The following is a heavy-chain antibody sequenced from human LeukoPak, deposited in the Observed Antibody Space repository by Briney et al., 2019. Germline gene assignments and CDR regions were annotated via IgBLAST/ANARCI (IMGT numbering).Heavy chain of an antibody. D-gene: IGHD1-26*01. V-gene: IGHV3-23*01. Sequence: GGSLRLSCAASGFTFSSYAMSWVRQAPGKGLEWVSATSGSGGSTYYADSVKGRFTISRDNSKNTLYLQMNSLRAEDTAVYYCASSGSYSPSNWFDPWGQGALVTVSS. CDR1: GFTFSSYA. CDR2: TSGSGGST. J-gene: IGHJ5*02. CDR3: ASSGSYSPSNWFDP.